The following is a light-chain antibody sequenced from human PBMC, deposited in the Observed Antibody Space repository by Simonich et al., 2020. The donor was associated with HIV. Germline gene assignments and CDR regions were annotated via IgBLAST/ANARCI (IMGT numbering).Light chain of an antibody. CDR2: EAS. Sequence: AIQLTQSPSSLSASVGDRVTIARRASQGISSALAWYQQKPGKAPKLLIYEASSLESGAPARFSGSGSGTDFTLTISSLQPEDFATYYCQQFNSYPITFGQGTRLEIK. CDR1: QGISSA. V-gene: IGKV1-13*02. CDR3: QQFNSYPIT. J-gene: IGKJ5*01.